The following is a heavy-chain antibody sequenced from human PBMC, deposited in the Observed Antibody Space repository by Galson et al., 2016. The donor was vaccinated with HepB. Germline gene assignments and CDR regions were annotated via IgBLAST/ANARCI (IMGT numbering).Heavy chain of an antibody. Sequence: SLRLSCAASGISFSKSAMHWVRQAPGKGLEWVAVIWFDGSNENYGDSVKGRFTISRDNSKDTLYMQISSLRPEDTATYFCARQLVTDGYPFDIWGQGTLVAVSP. CDR3: ARQLVTDGYPFDI. J-gene: IGHJ4*02. CDR2: IWFDGSNE. CDR1: GISFSKSA. V-gene: IGHV3-33*01. D-gene: IGHD5-24*01.